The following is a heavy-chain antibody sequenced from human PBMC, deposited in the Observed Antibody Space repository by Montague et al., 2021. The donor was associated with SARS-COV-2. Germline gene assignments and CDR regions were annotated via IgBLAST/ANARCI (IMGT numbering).Heavy chain of an antibody. D-gene: IGHD3-9*01. J-gene: IGHJ3*02. Sequence: PALVKPTQTLTLTCTFSGFSLSTSGMCVSWIRQPPGKALEWLARIDLDDDKYYSTSLKTRLTISKDTSKNQVVLTMTNMDPVDTATYYCARGYYDILTGYLDAFDIWGQGTMVTVSS. V-gene: IGHV2-70*11. CDR3: ARGYYDILTGYLDAFDI. CDR1: GFSLSTSGMC. CDR2: IDLDDDK.